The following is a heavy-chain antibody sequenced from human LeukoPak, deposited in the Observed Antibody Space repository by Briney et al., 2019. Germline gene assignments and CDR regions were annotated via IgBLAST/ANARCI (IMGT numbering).Heavy chain of an antibody. CDR3: ARMPLPAGTIEDY. J-gene: IGHJ4*02. CDR1: GGTFSSYA. CDR2: IIPIFGTA. D-gene: IGHD2-2*01. V-gene: IGHV1-69*05. Sequence: SVKVSCKASGGTFSSYAISWVRQAPGQGLEWMGRIIPIFGTASYAQKFQGRVTITTDESTSTAYMELSSLRSEDTAVYYCARMPLPAGTIEDYWGQGTLVTVSS.